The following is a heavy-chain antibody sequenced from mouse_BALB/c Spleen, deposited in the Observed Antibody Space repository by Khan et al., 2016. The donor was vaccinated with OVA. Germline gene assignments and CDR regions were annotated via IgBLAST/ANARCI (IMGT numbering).Heavy chain of an antibody. Sequence: VQLMQSGADLVKPGASVKFSCPASGFTFKHTYMHWVKQRPDPGLEWIGTIDPAYGNTKYDPQFLGKATITADTSSNTAYLQLRSLTSEHTAVLYCARRNEWGEGTTGTVSS. J-gene: IGHJ2*01. CDR2: IDPAYGNT. V-gene: IGHV14-3*02. CDR3: ARRNE. CDR1: GFTFKHTY.